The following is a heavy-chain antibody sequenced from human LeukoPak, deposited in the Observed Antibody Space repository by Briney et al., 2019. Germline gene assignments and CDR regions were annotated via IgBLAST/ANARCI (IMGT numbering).Heavy chain of an antibody. CDR2: INWNGGTT. CDR1: GFTFNDYG. CDR3: ARDKHYYDSSNYV. J-gene: IGHJ4*02. D-gene: IGHD3-22*01. V-gene: IGHV3-20*04. Sequence: GGSLRLSCVASGFTFNDYGMSWVRQAPGKGLEWVSGINWNGGTTGYADSVKGRFTISRDNAKNSLYLQMNSMRAEDTALYYCARDKHYYDSSNYVWGQGTLVTVSS.